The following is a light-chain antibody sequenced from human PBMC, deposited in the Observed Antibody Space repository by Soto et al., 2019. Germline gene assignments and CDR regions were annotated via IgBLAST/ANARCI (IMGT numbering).Light chain of an antibody. CDR3: LQHNSYPYT. Sequence: DIQMTQSPSVVSASVGDTVTVTCRASQGITTFLAWFRQRPGRVPERLIYGASSLQSGVPSRFSGRGAGTAFTLTISSLQPEDFGIYYCLQHNSYPYTFGPGTKLEIK. CDR1: QGITTF. CDR2: GAS. J-gene: IGKJ2*01. V-gene: IGKV1-17*03.